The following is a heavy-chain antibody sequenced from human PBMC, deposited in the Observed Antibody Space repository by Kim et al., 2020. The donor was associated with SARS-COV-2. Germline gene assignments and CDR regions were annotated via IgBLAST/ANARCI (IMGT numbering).Heavy chain of an antibody. Sequence: GGSLRLSCAPSGFTISSYAMSWVRQAPGKGLEWVSAISGSGGNTYYADSVKGRFTISRDNSKNTLYLHMNSLRAEDTAIYYCARHYGDFMITYFDYWGQGTLVTVSS. CDR2: ISGSGGNT. J-gene: IGHJ4*02. CDR1: GFTISSYA. CDR3: ARHYGDFMITYFDY. D-gene: IGHD4-17*01. V-gene: IGHV3-23*01.